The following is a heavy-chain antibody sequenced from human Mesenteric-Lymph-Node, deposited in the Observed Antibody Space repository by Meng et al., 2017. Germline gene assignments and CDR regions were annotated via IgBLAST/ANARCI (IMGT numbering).Heavy chain of an antibody. J-gene: IGHJ5*02. Sequence: ASVKVSCKASGYTFTSYDINWVRQATGQGLEWMGWMNPNSGNTGYAQKFQGRVTITRNTSISTAYMELSSLRSEDTAVYYCARVPWHNWNERGGGWFDPWGQGTLVTVSS. D-gene: IGHD1-20*01. CDR1: GYTFTSYD. CDR2: MNPNSGNT. V-gene: IGHV1-8*03. CDR3: ARVPWHNWNERGGGWFDP.